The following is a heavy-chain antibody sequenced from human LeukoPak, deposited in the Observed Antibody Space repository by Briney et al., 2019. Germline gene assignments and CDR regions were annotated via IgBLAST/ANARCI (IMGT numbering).Heavy chain of an antibody. V-gene: IGHV3-15*04. D-gene: IGHD2/OR15-2a*01. CDR3: TTLAFDVHY. Sequence: GGSLRLSCAASGFTFVNAWMTWVRQAPGKGLEWVGRMESNPAGGRTDYAAPVKGRFTISRDDSRSALYLQLNNLRAEDTAVYYCTTLAFDVHYWGRGTLITVSS. CDR2: MESNPAGGRT. CDR1: GFTFVNAW. J-gene: IGHJ4*02.